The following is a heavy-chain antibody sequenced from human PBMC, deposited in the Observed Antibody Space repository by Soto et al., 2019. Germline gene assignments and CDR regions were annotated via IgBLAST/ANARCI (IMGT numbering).Heavy chain of an antibody. J-gene: IGHJ4*02. CDR2: IYRTGST. CDR3: ASRDPGTSVDY. D-gene: IGHD1-7*01. CDR1: GGSFTSNNW. Sequence: SETLSLTCAVSGGSFTSNNWWTWVRQPPGQGLEWIGEIYRTGSTNYNPSLKSRVTISLDKSENQFPLKVTSLTAADTAVYYCASRDPGTSVDYWGQGTLVTVSS. V-gene: IGHV4-4*02.